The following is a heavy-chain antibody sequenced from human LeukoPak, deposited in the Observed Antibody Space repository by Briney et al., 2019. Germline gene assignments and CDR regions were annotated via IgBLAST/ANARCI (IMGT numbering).Heavy chain of an antibody. J-gene: IGHJ4*02. CDR1: GFTFRSYE. V-gene: IGHV3-48*03. Sequence: RTGGSLRLSCAASGFTFRSYEMNWVRQAPGKGLEWVSYISSTGSTLYYTDSVKGRFTISRDNAKNSLYLQMNSLRAEDTAVYYCAREAGGFDYWGQGTLVTVSS. CDR3: AREAGGFDY. D-gene: IGHD3-10*01. CDR2: ISSTGSTL.